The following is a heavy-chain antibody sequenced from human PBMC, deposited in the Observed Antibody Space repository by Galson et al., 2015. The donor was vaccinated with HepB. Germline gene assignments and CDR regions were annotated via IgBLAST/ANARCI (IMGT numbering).Heavy chain of an antibody. CDR3: ARGAGYRGGDCPEYFQH. V-gene: IGHV1-69*13. Sequence: SVKVSCKASGGTFSSYAISWVRQAPGQGLEWTGGIIPIFGTANYAQKFQGRVTITADESTSTAYMELSSLRSEDTAVYYCARGAGYRGGDCPEYFQHWGQGTLVTVSS. J-gene: IGHJ1*01. CDR2: IIPIFGTA. CDR1: GGTFSSYA. D-gene: IGHD2-21*02.